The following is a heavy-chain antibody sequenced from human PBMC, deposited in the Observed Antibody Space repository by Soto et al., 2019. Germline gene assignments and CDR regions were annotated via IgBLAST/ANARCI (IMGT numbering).Heavy chain of an antibody. J-gene: IGHJ6*02. CDR2: IWYDASPK. CDR3: ARGHCTGTNCLRQYYATDV. CDR1: GFTFSSYG. Sequence: GGSLRLSCAASGFTFSSYGVHWVRQAPGKGLEWVAVIWYDASPKYCADSAKGRFTISRDNSKKTLHLQMNSLRAEDTALYYCARGHCTGTNCLRQYYATDVWGQGTTVTVSS. V-gene: IGHV3-33*01. D-gene: IGHD2-8*02.